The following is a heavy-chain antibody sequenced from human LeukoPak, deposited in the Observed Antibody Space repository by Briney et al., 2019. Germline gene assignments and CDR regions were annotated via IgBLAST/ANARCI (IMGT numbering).Heavy chain of an antibody. CDR3: ARWHYDFWSGYWSFDY. CDR1: GGSFSGYY. J-gene: IGHJ4*02. CDR2: INHSGST. V-gene: IGHV4-34*01. Sequence: PSETLSLTCAVYGGSFSGYYWSWIRQPPGKGLEWIGEINHSGSTNYNPSLKSRVTISVDTSKNQFSLKLSSVTAADTAVYYCARWHYDFWSGYWSFDYWGQGTLVTVSS. D-gene: IGHD3-3*01.